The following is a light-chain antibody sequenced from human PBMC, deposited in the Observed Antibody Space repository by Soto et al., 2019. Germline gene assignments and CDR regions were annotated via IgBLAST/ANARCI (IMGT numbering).Light chain of an antibody. Sequence: VLTQPASGSGDPRQRITISCTGSISNIRAGYPVHWYQQLPGTAPKLLIFGNTIRPSGVPDRFSGSRSGLAITGLQAEDEADYYCQSYDRSLSCHVFGTANKVIV. CDR3: QSYDRSLSCHV. CDR1: ISNIRAGYP. J-gene: IGLJ1*01. V-gene: IGLV1-40*01. CDR2: GNT.